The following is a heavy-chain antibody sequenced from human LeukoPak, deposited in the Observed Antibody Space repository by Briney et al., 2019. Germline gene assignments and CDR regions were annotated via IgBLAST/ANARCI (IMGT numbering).Heavy chain of an antibody. J-gene: IGHJ5*02. D-gene: IGHD1-26*01. CDR2: IYTSGST. V-gene: IGHV4-61*02. CDR1: GGSISSGSYY. Sequence: PSETLSLTCTVSGGSISSGSYYWSWIRQPAGKGLEWIGRIYTSGSTNYNPSLKSRVTISVDTSKNQFSLKLSSVTAADTAVYYCARGYRWRRHNWFDPWGQGTLVTVSS. CDR3: ARGYRWRRHNWFDP.